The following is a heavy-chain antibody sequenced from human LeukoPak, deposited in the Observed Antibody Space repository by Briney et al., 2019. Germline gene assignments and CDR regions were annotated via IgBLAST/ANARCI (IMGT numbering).Heavy chain of an antibody. J-gene: IGHJ4*02. Sequence: PGGSLRLSCAASGFTFDDSVMSWVRQAPGKGLEWVSGINWNGGSTGYADSVKGRFTISRDNAKNSLYLQMSGLRAEDTALYYCARDWFTRLGELSPDRAFDYWGQGTLVTVSS. V-gene: IGHV3-20*04. CDR2: INWNGGST. CDR1: GFTFDDSV. D-gene: IGHD3-16*02. CDR3: ARDWFTRLGELSPDRAFDY.